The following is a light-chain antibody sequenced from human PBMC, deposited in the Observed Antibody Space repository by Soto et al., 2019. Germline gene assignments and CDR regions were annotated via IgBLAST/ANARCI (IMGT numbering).Light chain of an antibody. CDR2: AAS. CDR3: QHYNDYSYT. J-gene: IGKJ2*01. Sequence: DIQMTQSPSSLSASVVDRVTITCRASQGIRNDLGWYQQKPGKAPKCLIYAASSLQSGVPSRFSGSGSGTEFTLTISSLQPDDSATYYCQHYNDYSYTFGPGTNLEIK. CDR1: QGIRND. V-gene: IGKV1-17*01.